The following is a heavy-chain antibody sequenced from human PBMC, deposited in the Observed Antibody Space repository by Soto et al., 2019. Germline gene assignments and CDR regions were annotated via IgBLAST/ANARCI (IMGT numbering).Heavy chain of an antibody. V-gene: IGHV1-18*01. D-gene: IGHD4-4*01. CDR3: ARVGRMTVTGNWFDP. CDR2: ISAYNGNT. Sequence: PVKVSCKASGYTFNSYGISWVRQAPRQGLEWMGWISAYNGNTNYAQKLQGRVTMTTDTSTSTAYMELRSLRSDDTAVYYCARVGRMTVTGNWFDPRGQGTLVTVSS. J-gene: IGHJ5*02. CDR1: GYTFNSYG.